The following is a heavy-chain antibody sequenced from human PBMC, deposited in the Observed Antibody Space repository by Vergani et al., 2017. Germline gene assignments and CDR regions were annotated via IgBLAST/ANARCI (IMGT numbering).Heavy chain of an antibody. CDR3: AKRGDWTVVVTQYYFDY. J-gene: IGHJ4*02. CDR2: ISGSGGST. D-gene: IGHD2-21*02. V-gene: IGHV3-23*01. CDR1: GFTFSSYA. Sequence: EVQLLESGGGLVQPGGSLRLSCAASGFTFSSYAMSWVRQAPGKGLEWVSAISGSGGSTYYADSVKGRFTISRDNSKNTLYLQMNSLRAEDTAVYYWAKRGDWTVVVTQYYFDYWGQGTLVTVSS.